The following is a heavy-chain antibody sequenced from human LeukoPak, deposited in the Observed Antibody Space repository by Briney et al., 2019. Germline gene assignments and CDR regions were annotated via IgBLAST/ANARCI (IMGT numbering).Heavy chain of an antibody. CDR1: GFTFSSYT. J-gene: IGHJ4*02. V-gene: IGHV3-48*01. CDR3: ARRGGEMLFDY. D-gene: IGHD3-10*01. CDR2: ISSSSTTI. Sequence: GGSLRLSCAASGFTFSSYTMKWVRQASGKGLEWVSYISSSSTTIYYADSVKGRFTMSRDNAKNSLYLQMNSLRAEDTAVYYCARRGGEMLFDYWGQGTLVTVSS.